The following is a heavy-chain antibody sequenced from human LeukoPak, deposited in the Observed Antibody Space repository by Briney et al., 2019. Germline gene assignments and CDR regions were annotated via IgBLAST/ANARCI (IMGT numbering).Heavy chain of an antibody. J-gene: IGHJ4*02. CDR3: AKVPSGDPFDY. CDR1: GFSFSNYA. D-gene: IGHD4-17*01. Sequence: GGSLRLSCAASGFSFSNYAMTWVRQAPGKGLEWVSTISSGDDITYYADSVKGRFTISRDNSKNTLFLQMNSLKAEDTAVYYCAKVPSGDPFDYWGQGTLVTVSS. V-gene: IGHV3-23*01. CDR2: ISSGDDIT.